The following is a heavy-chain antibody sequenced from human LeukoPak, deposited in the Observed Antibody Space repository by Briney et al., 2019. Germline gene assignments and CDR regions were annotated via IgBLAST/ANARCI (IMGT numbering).Heavy chain of an antibody. D-gene: IGHD3-22*01. CDR2: TYYRSQWFI. CDR1: GDSVSSDSAA. CDR3: ARGSDYYDTGSFSFVDS. Sequence: SQTLSLTCAISGDSVSSDSAAWNWIRQSPSRGLEWLGRTYYRSQWFIDYAVSVKTRITIKSDTSRNQLSLELNSVTPEDTGVYYCARGSDYYDTGSFSFVDSWGQGTLVTVSS. V-gene: IGHV6-1*01. J-gene: IGHJ4*02.